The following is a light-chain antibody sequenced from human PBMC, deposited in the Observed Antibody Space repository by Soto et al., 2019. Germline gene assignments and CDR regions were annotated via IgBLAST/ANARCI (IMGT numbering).Light chain of an antibody. CDR3: QQRSNLLT. Sequence: EIVLTQSPATLSLSPGDRATLSCRASQSVSSYLAWYQQQPGQAPRLLIYEASNRATGIPARFSGSVSGTAFTLTISSLEPEDFAVYYWQQRSNLLTFGGGTKVEIK. CDR1: QSVSSY. CDR2: EAS. J-gene: IGKJ4*01. V-gene: IGKV3-11*01.